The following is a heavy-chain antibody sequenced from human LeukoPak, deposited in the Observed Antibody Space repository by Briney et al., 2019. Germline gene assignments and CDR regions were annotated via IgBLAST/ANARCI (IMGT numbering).Heavy chain of an antibody. V-gene: IGHV3-7*01. CDR1: GLTFSRDW. D-gene: IGHD6-19*01. CDR2: IKQDGSEK. J-gene: IGHJ4*02. CDR3: ARAPLAVAGLEGPRYFDY. Sequence: GGSLRLSCEASGLTFSRDWMSWVRQAPGKGLEWVANIKQDGSEKYYVDSVKGRFTISRDNAKNSLYLQMNSLRAEDTAVYYCARAPLAVAGLEGPRYFDYWGQGTLVTVSS.